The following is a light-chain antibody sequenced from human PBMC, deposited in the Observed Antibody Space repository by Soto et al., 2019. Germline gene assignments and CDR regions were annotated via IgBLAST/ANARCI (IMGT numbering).Light chain of an antibody. CDR3: QQYNNWPLT. J-gene: IGKJ3*01. Sequence: EVVMTQSPATLSVSPGERATLSCRASQSISDNLAWYQQKPGQAPRLLIYGTSTRATGIPARFSGSGSETEFTLTISSLQSEDFAVYYCQQYNNWPLTFGPGTKVDIK. CDR2: GTS. V-gene: IGKV3-15*01. CDR1: QSISDN.